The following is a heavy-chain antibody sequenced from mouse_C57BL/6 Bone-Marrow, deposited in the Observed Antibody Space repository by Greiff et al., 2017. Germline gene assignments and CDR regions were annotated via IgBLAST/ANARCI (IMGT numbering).Heavy chain of an antibody. CDR1: GYTFTSSW. Sequence: QVQLQQPGAELVKPGASVKMSCKASGYTFTSSWITWVKQRPGQGLEWIGYIYPGSGSTNYNEKFKSKATLTVDTSSSTAYMQLSSLTSEDSAVYYCARPYGSNYWYFDVWGTGTTVTVSS. D-gene: IGHD1-1*01. CDR2: IYPGSGST. J-gene: IGHJ1*03. CDR3: ARPYGSNYWYFDV. V-gene: IGHV1-55*01.